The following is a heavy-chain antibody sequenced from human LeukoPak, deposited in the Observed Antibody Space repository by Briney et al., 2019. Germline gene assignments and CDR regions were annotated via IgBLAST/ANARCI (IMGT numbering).Heavy chain of an antibody. CDR3: ANPPHYYDSSGPNSGAEYFQH. D-gene: IGHD3-22*01. J-gene: IGHJ1*01. CDR1: GFTFSSYA. Sequence: GGSLRLSCAASGFTFSSYAMSWVRQAPGKGLEWVSAISGSGGSTYYTDSVKGRFTISRDNSKNTLYLQMNSLRAEDTAVYYCANPPHYYDSSGPNSGAEYFQHWGQGTLVTVSS. CDR2: ISGSGGST. V-gene: IGHV3-23*01.